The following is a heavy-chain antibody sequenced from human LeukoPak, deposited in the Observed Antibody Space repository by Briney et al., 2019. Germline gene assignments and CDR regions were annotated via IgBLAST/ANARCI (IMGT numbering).Heavy chain of an antibody. CDR3: ARYVDPYDISPHAFDI. D-gene: IGHD3-22*01. CDR2: IYASGRT. Sequence: SETLSLTCTVSGGSINTNTYFWNWILQPAGKRLEWIGRIYASGRTDYNPSLTSRLSMSINTSSNQISLTLTSVTAADTAVYYCARYVDPYDISPHAFDIWGQGTVVTVSP. CDR1: GGSINTNTYF. V-gene: IGHV4-61*02. J-gene: IGHJ3*02.